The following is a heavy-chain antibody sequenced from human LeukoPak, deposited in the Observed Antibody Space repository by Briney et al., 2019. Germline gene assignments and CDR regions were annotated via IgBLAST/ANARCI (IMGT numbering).Heavy chain of an antibody. CDR3: ARLADMDGGAVRY. D-gene: IGHD3-10*01. V-gene: IGHV3-21*01. CDR1: GFTFSSYN. Sequence: GGSLRLSCAASGFTFSSYNRNWVRQAPGKGLEWVSSISSSSSYIYYADSVKGRFTISRDNAKNSLYLQMNSLRAEDTAVYYCARLADMDGGAVRYWGQGTLVTVSS. CDR2: ISSSSSYI. J-gene: IGHJ4*02.